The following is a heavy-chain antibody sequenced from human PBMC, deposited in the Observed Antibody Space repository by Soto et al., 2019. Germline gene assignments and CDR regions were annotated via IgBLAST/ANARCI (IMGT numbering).Heavy chain of an antibody. J-gene: IGHJ6*02. CDR1: GCSCTSYW. CDR3: ASHVPAGLDYDILTGPHYYYYYGMDV. D-gene: IGHD3-9*01. V-gene: IGHV5-10-1*01. Sequence: GVFQRIRCRGSGCSCTSYWISWVRQMPGKGLEWMGRIDPGDSYTNYSPSFQGHVTISADKSISTAYLQWSSLKASDTAMYYCASHVPAGLDYDILTGPHYYYYYGMDVWGQGTTVTVSS. CDR2: IDPGDSYT.